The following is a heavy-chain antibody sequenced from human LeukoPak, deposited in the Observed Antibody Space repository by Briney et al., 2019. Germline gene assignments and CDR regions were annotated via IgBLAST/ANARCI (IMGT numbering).Heavy chain of an antibody. CDR2: ICGSASGP. Sequence: GGTLCLSCAASGFTFSTYGMCWVRQAPGQGLGWVSTICGSASGPFYADSMKGRFTISRDNSKNTLYLQMNSLRAEDMAVDYCAKSGDGSYYSRADCWGQGTLVTVSS. CDR3: AKSGDGSYYSRADC. V-gene: IGHV3-23*01. D-gene: IGHD2-15*01. J-gene: IGHJ4*02. CDR1: GFTFSTYG.